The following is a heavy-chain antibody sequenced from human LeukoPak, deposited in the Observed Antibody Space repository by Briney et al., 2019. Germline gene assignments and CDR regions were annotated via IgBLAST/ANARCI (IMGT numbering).Heavy chain of an antibody. CDR2: ISNSGST. CDR1: GGSISTYY. D-gene: IGHD2-15*01. CDR3: ARGIEGYCSGGRCYYFDY. J-gene: IGHJ4*02. V-gene: IGHV4-59*01. Sequence: SETLSLTCTVSGGSISTYYWGWIRLPPGKGLEWIGYISNSGSTNYNPSLKSRVTTSVATSKNQFPLKLNSVTAADTAVYYCARGIEGYCSGGRCYYFDYWGQGTLVTVSS.